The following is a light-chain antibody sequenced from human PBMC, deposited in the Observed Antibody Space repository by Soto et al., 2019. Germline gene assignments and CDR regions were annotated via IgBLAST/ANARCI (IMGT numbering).Light chain of an antibody. J-gene: IGLJ2*01. CDR1: SSDVGASDF. CDR2: EIS. CDR3: SSYTTSHTLV. Sequence: QSALTQPASVSESPGQSITISCTGTSSDVGASDFVSWYQQHPGKAPVLIIYEISNRPSGVSSRFSGSKSGNTASLTISGLQAEDESDYYCSSYTTSHTLVFGGGTKLTVL. V-gene: IGLV2-14*01.